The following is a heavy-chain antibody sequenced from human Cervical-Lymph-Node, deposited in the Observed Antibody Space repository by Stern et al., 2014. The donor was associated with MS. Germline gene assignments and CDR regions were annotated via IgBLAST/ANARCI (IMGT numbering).Heavy chain of an antibody. J-gene: IGHJ3*02. CDR3: ARGLLGSENAFDI. CDR1: GYTFTRYG. Sequence: QVQMVQSAAEVKKPAASGKVSCKASGYTFTRYGISWVRKSAGQGLEWLGWISAYNGNTYYAPKLQGRVTMTTDTSTSTAYMELRSLRSDDTAVYYCARGLLGSENAFDIWGQGTMVTVSS. CDR2: ISAYNGNT. V-gene: IGHV1-18*01. D-gene: IGHD2-15*01.